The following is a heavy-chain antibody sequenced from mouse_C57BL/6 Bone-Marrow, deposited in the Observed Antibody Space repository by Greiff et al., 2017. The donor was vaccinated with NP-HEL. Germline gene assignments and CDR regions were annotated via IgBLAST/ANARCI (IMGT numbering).Heavy chain of an antibody. J-gene: IGHJ2*01. V-gene: IGHV1-82*01. CDR1: GYAFSSSW. Sequence: QVQLQQSGPELVKPGASVKISCKASGYAFSSSWMNWVKQRPGKGLEWIGRIYPGDGDTNYNGKFKGKATLTADKSSSTAYMQLSSLTSEDSAVYFYARSGPDYWGQGTTLTVSS. CDR3: ARSGPDY. CDR2: IYPGDGDT. D-gene: IGHD3-1*01.